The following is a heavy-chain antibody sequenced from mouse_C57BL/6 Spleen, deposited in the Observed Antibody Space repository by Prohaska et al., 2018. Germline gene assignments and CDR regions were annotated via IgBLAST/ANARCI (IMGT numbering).Heavy chain of an antibody. Sequence: DVQLQESGPGLVKPSQSLSLTCSVTGYSITSGYYWNWIRQFPGNKLEWMGYISYDGSNNYNPSLKNRISITRDTSKNQFFLKLNSVTTEDTATYYCARGGNYVSYYAMDYWGQGTSVTVSS. D-gene: IGHD2-1*01. J-gene: IGHJ4*01. CDR2: ISYDGSN. V-gene: IGHV3-6*01. CDR3: ARGGNYVSYYAMDY. CDR1: GYSITSGYY.